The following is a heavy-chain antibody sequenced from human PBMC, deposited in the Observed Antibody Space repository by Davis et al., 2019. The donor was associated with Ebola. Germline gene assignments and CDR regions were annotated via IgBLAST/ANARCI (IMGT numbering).Heavy chain of an antibody. CDR2: ISAYNGNT. D-gene: IGHD6-6*01. V-gene: IGHV1-18*01. CDR3: ARAPFYYSSSGWYFDL. CDR1: GYTFTSYG. J-gene: IGHJ2*01. Sequence: ASVKVSCKASGYTFTSYGISWVRQAPGQGLERMGWISAYNGNTNYAQKLQGRVTMTTDTSTSTAYMELRSLRSDDTAVYYCARAPFYYSSSGWYFDLWGRGTLVTVSS.